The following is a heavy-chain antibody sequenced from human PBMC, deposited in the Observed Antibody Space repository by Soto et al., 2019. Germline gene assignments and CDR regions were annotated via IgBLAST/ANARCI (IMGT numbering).Heavy chain of an antibody. CDR2: INSDGSST. D-gene: IGHD1-1*01. V-gene: IGHV3-74*01. CDR3: ATPKYMPQDVFDV. Sequence: PWWCXRLSCAGSGVTLANYCIHLSRQAAGKGLVLVSRINSDGSSTSHADSVNGRFAISRYNAKNTLYLKMSSLRAEDKPVYYCATPKYMPQDVFDVSGPGTVVTV. CDR1: GVTLANYC. J-gene: IGHJ3*01.